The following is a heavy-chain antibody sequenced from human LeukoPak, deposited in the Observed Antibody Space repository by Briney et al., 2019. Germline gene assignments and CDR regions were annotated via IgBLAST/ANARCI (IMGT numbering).Heavy chain of an antibody. CDR3: ARDRNSGYEFDY. J-gene: IGHJ4*02. CDR1: GGSIRSGNYY. V-gene: IGHV4-30-4*01. CDR2: IYYSGST. D-gene: IGHD5-12*01. Sequence: SETLSLTCTVSGGSIRSGNYYWSWIRQPPGKGLEWIGNIYYSGSTDYNPSLKSRVTISVDTSKNQFSLNLSSVTAADTAVYYCARDRNSGYEFDYWGLGTLVTVSS.